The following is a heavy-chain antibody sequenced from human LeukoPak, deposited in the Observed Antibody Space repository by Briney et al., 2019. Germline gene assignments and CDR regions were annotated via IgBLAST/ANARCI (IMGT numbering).Heavy chain of an antibody. J-gene: IGHJ4*02. V-gene: IGHV4-39*07. Sequence: PSETLSLTCTVSGASISNSFYFWGWIRQPPGQGLEWIGSVYYNGTTYNNPSLKSRVSISVDTSKNQFSLKLSSVTAADTAVYYCARVPLYWGQGIVVTVSS. CDR1: GASISNSFYF. CDR3: ARVPLY. CDR2: VYYNGTT.